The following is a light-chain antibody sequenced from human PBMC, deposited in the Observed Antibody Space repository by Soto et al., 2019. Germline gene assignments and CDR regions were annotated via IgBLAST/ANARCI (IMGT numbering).Light chain of an antibody. Sequence: DIQMTQSPSTLSASVGDRVNITCRASQSISSWLAWYQQKAGEAPKLLMYKASTLDSGVPSRFSGSGSGTKFTLTISSLQPEDFATYYCQQYNNYAFTFGPGTKVDFK. J-gene: IGKJ3*01. V-gene: IGKV1-5*03. CDR3: QQYNNYAFT. CDR2: KAS. CDR1: QSISSW.